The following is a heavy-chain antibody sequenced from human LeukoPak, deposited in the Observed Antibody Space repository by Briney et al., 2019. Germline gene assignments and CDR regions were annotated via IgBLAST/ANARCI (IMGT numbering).Heavy chain of an antibody. CDR3: ARLSMVAATSWFDP. Sequence: SVTLSLTCTVSGGSISTYYWNWIRQPPGKGLEWIGYIYHSGSTYYNPSLKSRVTISVDRSKNQFSLKLSSVTAADTAVYYCARLSMVAATSWFDPWGQGTLVTVSS. J-gene: IGHJ5*02. V-gene: IGHV4-59*12. CDR1: GGSISTYY. CDR2: IYHSGST. D-gene: IGHD2-15*01.